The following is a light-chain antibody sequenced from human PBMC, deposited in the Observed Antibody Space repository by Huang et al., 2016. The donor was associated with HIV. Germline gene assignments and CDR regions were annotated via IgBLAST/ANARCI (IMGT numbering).Light chain of an antibody. CDR1: QSVSSN. V-gene: IGKV3-15*01. CDR3: QQYNNWPRT. CDR2: GAS. J-gene: IGKJ1*01. Sequence: EIVMTQSPATLSVSPGERATLSCRARQSVSSNLAWYQQKPGQAPRLLIYGASTRATGIPARFSGSGSGTEFTLTISSLQSEDFALYYCQQYNNWPRTFGLGTKVEIK.